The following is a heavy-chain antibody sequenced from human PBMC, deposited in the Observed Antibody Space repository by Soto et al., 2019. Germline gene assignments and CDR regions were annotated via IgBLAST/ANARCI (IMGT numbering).Heavy chain of an antibody. CDR3: AREMFRGVGSDY. D-gene: IGHD3-10*01. J-gene: IGHJ4*02. V-gene: IGHV1-18*01. CDR1: GYTFTSYD. Sequence: GASVKVSCKASGYTFTSYDINWVRQATGQGFEWMGWMNPNSGNTKYAQKLQGRVTMTTDTSTSTAYMELRSLRSDDTAVFYCAREMFRGVGSDYWGQGTLVTVSS. CDR2: MNPNSGNT.